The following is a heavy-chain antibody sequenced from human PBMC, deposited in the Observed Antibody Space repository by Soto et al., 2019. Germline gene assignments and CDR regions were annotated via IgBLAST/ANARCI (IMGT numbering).Heavy chain of an antibody. CDR2: IYYSGST. Sequence: TVAGGTIGSFYGSWILQPKGKGLEWIGYIYYSGSTNYNPSLKSRVTISVDTSKNQFSLKLSSVTAADTAVYYCARDLGEYSGYDWGDAFDIWGQGTMVTVSS. CDR1: GGTIGSFY. CDR3: ARDLGEYSGYDWGDAFDI. D-gene: IGHD5-12*01. V-gene: IGHV4-59*01. J-gene: IGHJ3*02.